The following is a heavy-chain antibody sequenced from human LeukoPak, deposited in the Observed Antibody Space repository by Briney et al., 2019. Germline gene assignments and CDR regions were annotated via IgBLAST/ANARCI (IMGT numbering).Heavy chain of an antibody. V-gene: IGHV1-2*06. D-gene: IGHD3-22*01. CDR1: GYIFTGYY. Sequence: ASVKVSCKASGYIFTGYYMHWVRQAPGQGLEWMGRINPNSGGTNYAQKFQGRVTMTRDTSISTAYMELSRLRSDDRAVNYCERVGYDSSGYYSFFDYWGQGTLVTVSS. CDR3: ERVGYDSSGYYSFFDY. CDR2: INPNSGGT. J-gene: IGHJ4*02.